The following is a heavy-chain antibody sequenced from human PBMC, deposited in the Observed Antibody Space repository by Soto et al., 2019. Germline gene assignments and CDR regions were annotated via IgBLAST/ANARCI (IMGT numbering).Heavy chain of an antibody. J-gene: IGHJ4*01. Sequence: SGPTLVNPTQTLTLTCTFSVFSLSTSGMGVSWNRQPPGKALEWLARIDWDDDRYYSTSLKTRLTISKDTSKNQVVLTMTNMDPVDAATYYCARIPKYSNGWYYFDYWGHGTLVTVSS. D-gene: IGHD6-19*01. V-gene: IGHV2-70*11. CDR2: IDWDDDR. CDR3: ARIPKYSNGWYYFDY. CDR1: VFSLSTSGMG.